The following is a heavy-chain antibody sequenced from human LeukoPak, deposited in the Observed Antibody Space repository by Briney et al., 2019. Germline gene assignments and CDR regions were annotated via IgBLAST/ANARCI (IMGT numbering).Heavy chain of an antibody. V-gene: IGHV3-74*01. J-gene: IGHJ4*02. CDR1: GFTFSNYW. Sequence: GGSLRHSCAASGFTFSNYWMHWVRQAPGKGLVWVSRINSDGSSTSYADSVKGRFTISRDIAKNTIYLQMNSLRAEDAAVYYCARVGQYCSSTSCTLDYWGQGTLVTVSS. CDR2: INSDGSST. CDR3: ARVGQYCSSTSCTLDY. D-gene: IGHD2-2*01.